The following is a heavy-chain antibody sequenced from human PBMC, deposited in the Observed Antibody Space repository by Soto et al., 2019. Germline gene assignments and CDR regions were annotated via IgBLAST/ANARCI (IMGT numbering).Heavy chain of an antibody. V-gene: IGHV4-31*03. CDR3: ARFYGSGSYEESYFDY. J-gene: IGHJ4*02. CDR2: IYYSGST. CDR1: GGSISSGGYY. D-gene: IGHD3-10*01. Sequence: QVQLQESGPGLVKPSQTLSLTCTVSGGSISSGGYYWSWIRQHPGKGLAWIGYIYYSGSTYYNPSLKSRVTISVDTSKNQFSLKLSSVTAADTAVYYCARFYGSGSYEESYFDYWGQGTLVTVSS.